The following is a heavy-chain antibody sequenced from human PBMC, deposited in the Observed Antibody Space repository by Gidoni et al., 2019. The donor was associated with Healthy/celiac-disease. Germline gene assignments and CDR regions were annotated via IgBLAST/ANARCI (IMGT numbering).Heavy chain of an antibody. CDR1: GFSFSSYW. D-gene: IGHD5-12*01. CDR2: INSDGSST. J-gene: IGHJ6*02. V-gene: IGHV3-74*01. Sequence: EVQLVESGGGLVQPGASLRLYCAASGFSFSSYWMHWVRQAPGKGLVWISRINSDGSSTSYADSVKSRFTISRDNAKNTLYLQMNSLRAEDTAVYYCARGVDPYYYGMDVWGQGTTVTVSS. CDR3: ARGVDPYYYGMDV.